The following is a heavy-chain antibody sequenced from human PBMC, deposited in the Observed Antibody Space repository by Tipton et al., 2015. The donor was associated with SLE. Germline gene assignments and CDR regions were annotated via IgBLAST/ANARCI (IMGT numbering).Heavy chain of an antibody. CDR1: GLTFSSHA. V-gene: IGHV3-23*01. CDR2: ISPSGGRT. J-gene: IGHJ4*02. CDR3: AKAIDYGGNSDYFDY. Sequence: SLRLSCAVSGLTFSSHAMSWVRQGPGKGLEWVSSISPSGGRTHYADSVKGRFTISRDNSKNTLYLQMNSLRAEDTAVYYCAKAIDYGGNSDYFDYWGQGTLVTVSS. D-gene: IGHD4-23*01.